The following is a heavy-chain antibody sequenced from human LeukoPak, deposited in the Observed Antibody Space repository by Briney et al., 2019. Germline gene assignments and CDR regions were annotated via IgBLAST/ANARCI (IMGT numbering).Heavy chain of an antibody. Sequence: GGSQRLSCAASGFTFRIYAMSWVRQAPGEGLEWVSAISDSGGDTYHADSVKGRFTISRDNSKNTLYLQMSSLRVEDSAIYYCAKGSADGRPYFFDYWGQGILVIVSS. V-gene: IGHV3-23*01. CDR1: GFTFRIYA. CDR2: ISDSGGDT. D-gene: IGHD1-14*01. J-gene: IGHJ4*02. CDR3: AKGSADGRPYFFDY.